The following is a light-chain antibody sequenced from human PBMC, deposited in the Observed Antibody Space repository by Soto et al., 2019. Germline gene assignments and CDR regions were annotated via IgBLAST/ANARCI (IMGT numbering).Light chain of an antibody. CDR3: QHYNNWPPWT. V-gene: IGKV3-15*01. CDR1: QSVSSN. Sequence: EIVVTQSPATLSVSPGERATLYCRASQSVSSNLAWYQQKPGQSPRLLIYGASTRATGIPGRFSGSGSGTEFTLTISSLQSEDFAIYYCQHYNNWPPWTFGQGTKVDIK. J-gene: IGKJ1*01. CDR2: GAS.